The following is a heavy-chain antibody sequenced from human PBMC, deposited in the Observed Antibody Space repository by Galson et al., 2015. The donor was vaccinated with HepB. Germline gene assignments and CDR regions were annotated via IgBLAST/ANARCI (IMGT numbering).Heavy chain of an antibody. CDR2: IKSKTDGGTT. CDR3: TTLLEWLLFLRYGMDV. D-gene: IGHD3-3*01. CDR1: GFTFSNAW. V-gene: IGHV3-15*01. J-gene: IGHJ6*02. Sequence: SLRLSCAASGFTFSNAWMSWVRQAPGKGLEWVGRIKSKTDGGTTDYAAPVKGRFTISRDDSKNTLYLQMNSLKTEDTAVYYCTTLLEWLLFLRYGMDVWGQGTTVTVSS.